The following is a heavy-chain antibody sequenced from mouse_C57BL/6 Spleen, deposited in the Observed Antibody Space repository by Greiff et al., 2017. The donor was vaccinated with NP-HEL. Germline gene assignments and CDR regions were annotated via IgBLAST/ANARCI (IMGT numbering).Heavy chain of an antibody. V-gene: IGHV1-81*01. CDR2: IYPRSGNT. Sequence: QVQLQQSGAELARPGASVKLSCKASGYTFTSYGISWVKQRTGQGLEWIGEIYPRSGNTYYNEKFKGKATLTANKSSSTAFMELRSLTSEDSAVDFCARSGGNGYFDVWGTGTTVTVSS. CDR1: GYTFTSYG. D-gene: IGHD2-1*01. CDR3: ARSGGNGYFDV. J-gene: IGHJ1*03.